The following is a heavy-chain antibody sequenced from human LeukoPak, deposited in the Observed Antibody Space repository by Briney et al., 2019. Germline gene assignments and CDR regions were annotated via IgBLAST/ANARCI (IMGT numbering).Heavy chain of an antibody. D-gene: IGHD3-10*01. V-gene: IGHV3-30*18. CDR3: AKASGYFDY. CDR2: ISYDGSNK. J-gene: IGHJ4*02. Sequence: QPGRSLRLSCAASGFTFSSYGMRWVRQAPGKGLEWVAVISYDGSNKYYADSVKGRFTISRDNSKNTLYLQMNSLRAEDTAVYYCAKASGYFDYWGQGTLVTVSS. CDR1: GFTFSSYG.